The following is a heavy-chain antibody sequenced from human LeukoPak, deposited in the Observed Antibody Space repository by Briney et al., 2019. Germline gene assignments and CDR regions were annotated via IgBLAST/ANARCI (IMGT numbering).Heavy chain of an antibody. CDR3: ARGLWFGDENPPYFDY. Sequence: SETLSLTCTVSGGSLSTYYWSWIRQPAGKGLEWIGRIYTSESTNYNPSLKSRVTISVDTSRNQFSLKLSSVTAADTAVYYCARGLWFGDENPPYFDYWGQGILVTVSS. D-gene: IGHD3-10*01. CDR2: IYTSEST. CDR1: GGSLSTYY. J-gene: IGHJ4*02. V-gene: IGHV4-4*07.